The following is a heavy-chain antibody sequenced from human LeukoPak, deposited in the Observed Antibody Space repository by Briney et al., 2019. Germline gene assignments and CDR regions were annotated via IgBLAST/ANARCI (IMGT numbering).Heavy chain of an antibody. CDR1: GYTFTGYY. V-gene: IGHV7-4-1*02. CDR3: ARDSSSWHDAFDI. J-gene: IGHJ3*02. D-gene: IGHD6-13*01. CDR2: INTNTGNP. Sequence: ASVKVSCKASGYTFTGYYMHWVRQAPGQGLEWMGWINTNTGNPTYAQGFTGRFVFSLDTSVSTAYLQISSLKAEDTAVYYCARDSSSWHDAFDIWGQGTMVTVSS.